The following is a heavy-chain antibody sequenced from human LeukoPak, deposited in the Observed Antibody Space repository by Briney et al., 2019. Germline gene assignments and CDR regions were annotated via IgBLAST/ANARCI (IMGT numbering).Heavy chain of an antibody. J-gene: IGHJ5*02. V-gene: IGHV1-2*02. Sequence: ASVTVSFEASGYNFTGYYMHWVRQAAGQGLEWMGWINSNCGGKNKAHKFQGRVTMTSHTSINTAYVDLSRLRSDDTGVYYCARDPDMSSYGLVRWFDPWAQGTLDTVPS. CDR2: INSNCGGK. CDR3: ARDPDMSSYGLVRWFDP. D-gene: IGHD5-18*01. CDR1: GYNFTGYY.